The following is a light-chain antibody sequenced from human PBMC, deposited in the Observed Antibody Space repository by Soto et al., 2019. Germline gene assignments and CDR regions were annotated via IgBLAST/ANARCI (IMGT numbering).Light chain of an antibody. CDR3: GTWDSSLNAWV. CDR2: DNQ. CDR1: SSNVGKNF. V-gene: IGLV1-51*01. Sequence: QSVLTQPPSVSAAPGQKVTISCSGSSSNVGKNFVSWYQHVPGKAPKLLIYDNQKRPSGIPDRFSASKSGTSATLDITGLHTGDEADYYCGTWDSSLNAWVFGGGTKLTVL. J-gene: IGLJ3*02.